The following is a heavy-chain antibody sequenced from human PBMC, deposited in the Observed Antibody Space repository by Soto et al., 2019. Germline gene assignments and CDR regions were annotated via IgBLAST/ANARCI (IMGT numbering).Heavy chain of an antibody. Sequence: QVQLQESGPGLVKPSETLSLTCTVSGGSVSSGSYHWSWIRQSPGKGPEWIGYIYYSGNTNSNPSLKSRVTISVDTYKYQFSLKLRSVTAADTAVYYCARDTAAVAGLDYWGQGILVTVSS. D-gene: IGHD6-19*01. J-gene: IGHJ4*02. CDR1: GGSVSSGSYH. CDR3: ARDTAAVAGLDY. V-gene: IGHV4-61*01. CDR2: IYYSGNT.